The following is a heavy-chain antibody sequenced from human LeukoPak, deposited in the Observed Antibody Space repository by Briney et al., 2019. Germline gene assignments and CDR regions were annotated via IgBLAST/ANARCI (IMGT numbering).Heavy chain of an antibody. D-gene: IGHD3-16*02. Sequence: ASVKVSCKASGYTFTSYYMHWVRQAPGQGLEWMGTINPSGGSTSYAQKFQGRVTMTTDTSTSTAYMELRSLRSDDTAVYYCARSLNDYVWGSYRPDAFDIWGQGTMVTVSS. CDR2: INPSGGST. J-gene: IGHJ3*02. CDR1: GYTFTSYY. V-gene: IGHV1-46*01. CDR3: ARSLNDYVWGSYRPDAFDI.